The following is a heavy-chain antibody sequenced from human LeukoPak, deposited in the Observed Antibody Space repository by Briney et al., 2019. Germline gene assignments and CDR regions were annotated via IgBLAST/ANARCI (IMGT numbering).Heavy chain of an antibody. CDR1: GVSISSGGYY. D-gene: IGHD3-10*01. J-gene: IGHJ5*02. V-gene: IGHV4-31*03. CDR2: IYYSGST. CDR3: ARVVGTMVRGVGNWFDP. Sequence: PSQTLSLTCTVSGVSISSGGYYWSWIRQHPGKGLESIGYIYYSGSTYYNPSLKSRVTISVDTSKNQFSLKLSSVTAADTAVYYCARVVGTMVRGVGNWFDPWGQGTLVTVSS.